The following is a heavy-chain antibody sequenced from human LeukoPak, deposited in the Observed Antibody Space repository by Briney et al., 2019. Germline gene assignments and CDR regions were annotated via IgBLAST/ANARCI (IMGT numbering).Heavy chain of an antibody. CDR2: ISYDGSNK. Sequence: GGSLRLSCAASGFTFSSYAMHWVRQAPGKGLEWVAVISYDGSNKYYADSVKGRFTIPRDNSKNTLYLQMNSLRAEDTAVYYCARDPMVRGVIGKLDYWGQGTLVTVSS. D-gene: IGHD3-10*01. CDR3: ARDPMVRGVIGKLDY. CDR1: GFTFSSYA. V-gene: IGHV3-30-3*01. J-gene: IGHJ4*02.